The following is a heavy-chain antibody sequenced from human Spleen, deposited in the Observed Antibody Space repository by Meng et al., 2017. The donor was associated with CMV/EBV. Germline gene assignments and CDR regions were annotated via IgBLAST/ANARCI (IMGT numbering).Heavy chain of an antibody. J-gene: IGHJ4*02. Sequence: ASVKVSCKASGYTFTDYYMYWVRQAPGQGPEWMGWINPNSGGTKYAQKFQGRVTMTRDTSISTVYLELRALRSDDTAVYYCARRDTNPLRDIDYWGQGTLVTVSS. CDR2: INPNSGGT. CDR1: GYTFTDYY. CDR3: ARRDTNPLRDIDY. D-gene: IGHD5-18*01. V-gene: IGHV1-2*02.